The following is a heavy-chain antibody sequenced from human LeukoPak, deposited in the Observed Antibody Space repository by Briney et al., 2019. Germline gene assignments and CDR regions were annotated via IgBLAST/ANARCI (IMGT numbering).Heavy chain of an antibody. CDR3: AKYGALDSVYYYYYGMDV. D-gene: IGHD3-10*01. CDR1: GFTFSSYG. V-gene: IGHV3-30*18. Sequence: GGSLRLSCAASGFTFSSYGMHWVRQAPGKGLEWVAVISYDGSNKYYADSVKGRFTISRDNSKNTLYLQMNSLRAEDTPVYYCAKYGALDSVYYYYYGMDVWGQGTTVTVSS. J-gene: IGHJ6*02. CDR2: ISYDGSNK.